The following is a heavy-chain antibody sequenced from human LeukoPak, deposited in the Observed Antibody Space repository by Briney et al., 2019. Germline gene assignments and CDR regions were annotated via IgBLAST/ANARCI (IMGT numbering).Heavy chain of an antibody. D-gene: IGHD3-22*01. CDR1: GGSISSSSYY. CDR2: IYYSGST. Sequence: KPSETLSLTCTVSGGSISSSSYYWGWIRQPPGKGLEWIGSIYYSGSTYYNPSLKSRVTISVDTSKNQFSLKLSSVTAADTAVYYCARDFMIVVVGQVRVAFDIWGQGTMVTVSS. CDR3: ARDFMIVVVGQVRVAFDI. J-gene: IGHJ3*02. V-gene: IGHV4-39*07.